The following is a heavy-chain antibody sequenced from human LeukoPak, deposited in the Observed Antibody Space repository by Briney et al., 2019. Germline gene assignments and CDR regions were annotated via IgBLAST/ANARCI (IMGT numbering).Heavy chain of an antibody. D-gene: IGHD6-13*01. CDR2: ISSSSYI. V-gene: IGHV3-21*01. J-gene: IGHJ3*02. CDR3: AGDSSSWYDDAFDI. Sequence: GGSLRLSCAASGFTFSSYSMNWVRQAPGKGLEWVSSISSSSYIYYADSVKGRFTTSRDNAKNSLYLQMNSLRAEDTAVYYCAGDSSSWYDDAFDIWGQGTMVTVSS. CDR1: GFTFSSYS.